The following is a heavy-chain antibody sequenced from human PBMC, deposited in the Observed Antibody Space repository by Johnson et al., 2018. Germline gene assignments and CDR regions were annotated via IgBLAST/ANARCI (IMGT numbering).Heavy chain of an antibody. V-gene: IGHV1-69*04. D-gene: IGHD3-10*01. CDR2: IIPILGIA. CDR1: GGTFSSYT. CDR3: AGEGLLWFGEWHGYYSGMDV. Sequence: QVQLVQSGAEVKKPGSSVKVSCKASGGTFSSYTINWVRQAPGQGLEWMGRIIPILGIANYAQKFQGRVTITAAKSPSTAYMELSSLRSEDTAVYDCAGEGLLWFGEWHGYYSGMDVWGQGTTVTVYS. J-gene: IGHJ6*02.